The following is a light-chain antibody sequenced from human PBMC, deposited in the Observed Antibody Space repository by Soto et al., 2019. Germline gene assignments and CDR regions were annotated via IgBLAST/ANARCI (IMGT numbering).Light chain of an antibody. Sequence: EIVLTQSPATLSLSPGNRATLSCRASQSVSSYLAWYQQKPGQAPRLLIYDASTRATGIPARFSGSGSGTDFTLPITGLEPEDFAVYYCQKRSDWPSTFGGGTKVEIK. CDR2: DAS. CDR1: QSVSSY. J-gene: IGKJ4*01. V-gene: IGKV3-11*01. CDR3: QKRSDWPST.